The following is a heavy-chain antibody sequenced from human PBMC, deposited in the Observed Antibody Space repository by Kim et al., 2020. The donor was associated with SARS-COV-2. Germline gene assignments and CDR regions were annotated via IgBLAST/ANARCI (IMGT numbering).Heavy chain of an antibody. CDR1: GFTFSSYA. CDR3: ARDRSDSVYSMDV. D-gene: IGHD1-26*01. Sequence: GGSLRLSCAASGFTFSSYAMHWVRQAPGKGLEWVAVISYDGSNKYYADSVKGRFTISRDNSKNTLYLQMNSLRAEDTAVYDCARDRSDSVYSMDVWGQGTTVTVSS. V-gene: IGHV3-30*04. J-gene: IGHJ6*02. CDR2: ISYDGSNK.